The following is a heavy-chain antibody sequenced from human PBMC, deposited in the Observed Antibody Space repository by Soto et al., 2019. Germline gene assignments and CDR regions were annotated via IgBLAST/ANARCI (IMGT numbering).Heavy chain of an antibody. CDR2: ISGSGGST. CDR1: GFTFSSYA. V-gene: IGHV3-23*01. CDR3: AQTARAVTTPHYYYGMDV. D-gene: IGHD4-17*01. Sequence: GGSLRLSCAASGFTFSSYAMSWVRQAPGKGLEWVSAISGSGGSTYYADSVKGRFTISRDNSKNTLYLQMNSLRAEDTAVYYCAQTARAVTTPHYYYGMDVWGQGTTVTVS. J-gene: IGHJ6*02.